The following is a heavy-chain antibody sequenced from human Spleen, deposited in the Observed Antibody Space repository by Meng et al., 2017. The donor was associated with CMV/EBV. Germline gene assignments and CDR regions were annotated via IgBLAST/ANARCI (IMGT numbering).Heavy chain of an antibody. CDR1: GYTFTGSY. CDR3: ARDAYYDSSGLFAY. V-gene: IGHV1-2*02. Sequence: ASGYTFTGSYMHWVRHAPGQGLEWLGCINPNSGGTNYAQTFQGRVTMTRDTSISTAYMELSRLRSDDTAVYYCARDAYYDSSGLFAYWGQGTLVTVSS. CDR2: INPNSGGT. D-gene: IGHD3-22*01. J-gene: IGHJ4*02.